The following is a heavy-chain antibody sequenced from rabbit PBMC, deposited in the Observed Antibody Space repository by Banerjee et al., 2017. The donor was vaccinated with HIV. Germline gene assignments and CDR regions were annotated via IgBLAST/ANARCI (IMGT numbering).Heavy chain of an antibody. J-gene: IGHJ6*01. CDR1: GVSFSISSY. CDR3: ARDTSSSFSSNGMDL. Sequence: QSLEESGGDLVKPGASLTLTCTASGVSFSISSYMCWVRQATGKGLEWIASIDAGSSAFSYFETWAKGRLTCSKTPASALTVQMTRLTAAGKATYFCARDTSSSFSSNGMDLWGAGTIVTVS. V-gene: IGHV1S40*01. CDR2: IDAGSSAFS. D-gene: IGHD1-1*01.